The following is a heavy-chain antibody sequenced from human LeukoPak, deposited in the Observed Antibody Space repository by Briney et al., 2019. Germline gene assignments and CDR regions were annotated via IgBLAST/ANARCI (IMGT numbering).Heavy chain of an antibody. Sequence: GASLRLSCAASGFPFSSYAMSWVRQPPGKGLECVSGINWNGGSTGYADSVKGRFTISRDNAKNSLYLQMNSLRAEDTALYHCARAGVRCSGGSCYFSYWGQGTLVTVSS. CDR3: ARAGVRCSGGSCYFSY. V-gene: IGHV3-20*01. CDR1: GFPFSSYA. CDR2: INWNGGST. D-gene: IGHD2-15*01. J-gene: IGHJ4*02.